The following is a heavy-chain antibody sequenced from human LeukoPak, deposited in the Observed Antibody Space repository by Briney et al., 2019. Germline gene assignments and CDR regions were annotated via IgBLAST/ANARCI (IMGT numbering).Heavy chain of an antibody. Sequence: ASGKVSCKAAGYTFTRYAMNWLRQAPGQGVEWMGWINPNTGNPTYAQAFTGRFVFSLDTSVSTAYLQISSLNTEDTAVYYCAIDQPVAGVSNFDSWGQGTLVTVSS. J-gene: IGHJ4*02. CDR1: GYTFTRYA. D-gene: IGHD6-19*01. V-gene: IGHV7-4-1*02. CDR2: INPNTGNP. CDR3: AIDQPVAGVSNFDS.